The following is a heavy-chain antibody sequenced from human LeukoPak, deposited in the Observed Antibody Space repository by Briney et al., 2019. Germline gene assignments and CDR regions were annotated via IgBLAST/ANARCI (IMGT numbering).Heavy chain of an antibody. J-gene: IGHJ4*02. Sequence: GGSLRLSCAASGFTFSSYAMSWVRQAPGKGLEWVSAISGSGGSTYYADSVKGRFTISRDNSKNTLYLQMNSLRAEDTAVYYCAKNQYSSGWYSGDCDYWGQGTLVSVSS. D-gene: IGHD6-19*01. CDR1: GFTFSSYA. CDR3: AKNQYSSGWYSGDCDY. CDR2: ISGSGGST. V-gene: IGHV3-23*01.